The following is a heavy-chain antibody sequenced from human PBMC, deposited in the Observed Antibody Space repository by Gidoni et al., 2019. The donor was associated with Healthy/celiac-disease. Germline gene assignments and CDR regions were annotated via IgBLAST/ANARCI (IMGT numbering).Heavy chain of an antibody. CDR3: AHSDRTMVRGVAFDI. V-gene: IGHV2-5*02. D-gene: IGHD3-10*01. CDR2: IYWDDDK. J-gene: IGHJ3*02. CDR1: GFSLSTSGVG. Sequence: QLTLKESGPTLVKPTQTLTLTCTFSGFSLSTSGVGVGWIRQPPGRALEWLALIYWDDDKRYSPSLKSRLTITKDTSKNQVVLTMTNMDPVDTATYYCAHSDRTMVRGVAFDIWGQGTMVTVSS.